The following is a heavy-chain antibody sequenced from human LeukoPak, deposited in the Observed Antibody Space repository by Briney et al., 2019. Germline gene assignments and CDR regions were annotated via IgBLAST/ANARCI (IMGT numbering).Heavy chain of an antibody. Sequence: GGSLRLSCAASGFTLSNAWMNWVRQAPGKGLEWVSAISGSGGSTYYADSVKGRFTISRDNSKNTLYLQMNSLRAEDTAVYYCAKDLTYYYDSSGYYSTLTRPMLFDYWGQGTLVTVSS. CDR3: AKDLTYYYDSSGYYSTLTRPMLFDY. V-gene: IGHV3-23*01. CDR2: ISGSGGST. J-gene: IGHJ4*02. CDR1: GFTLSNAW. D-gene: IGHD3-22*01.